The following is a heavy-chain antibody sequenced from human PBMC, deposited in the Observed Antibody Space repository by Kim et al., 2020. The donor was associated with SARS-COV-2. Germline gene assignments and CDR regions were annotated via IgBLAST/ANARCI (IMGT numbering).Heavy chain of an antibody. D-gene: IGHD3-10*01. J-gene: IGHJ6*01. CDR2: VSYSGSTT. CDR1: GFTFSSYS. CDR3: AKLSSGSDRVNSSDL. Sequence: GGSLRLSCVASGFTFSSYSMSWVRQAPGKGLEWVSAVSYSGSTTNYADSVKGRLTISRDNSRNTLYLQMNSLRAEDTALYYCAKLSSGSDRVNSSDLWG. V-gene: IGHV3-23*01.